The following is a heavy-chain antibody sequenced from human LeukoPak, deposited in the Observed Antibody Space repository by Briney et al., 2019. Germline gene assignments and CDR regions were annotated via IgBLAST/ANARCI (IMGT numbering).Heavy chain of an antibody. Sequence: ASVKVSCKVSGYTLTELSMHWVRQAPGKGLEWMGGFDPEDGETIYAQKFQGRVTMTEDTSTDTAYMELSSLRSEDTAVYYCATAADYDILTGYYNGLDYWGQGTLVTVYS. V-gene: IGHV1-24*01. J-gene: IGHJ4*02. CDR2: FDPEDGET. CDR1: GYTLTELS. D-gene: IGHD3-9*01. CDR3: ATAADYDILTGYYNGLDY.